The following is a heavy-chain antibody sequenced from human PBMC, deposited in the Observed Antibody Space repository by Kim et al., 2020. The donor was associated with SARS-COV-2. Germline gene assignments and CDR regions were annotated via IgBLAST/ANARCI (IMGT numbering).Heavy chain of an antibody. J-gene: IGHJ6*02. V-gene: IGHV4-59*01. CDR1: GGSISSYY. D-gene: IGHD3-22*01. CDR3: ARVNYYDSSGYYSWYYGMDV. Sequence: SETLSLTCTVSGGSISSYYWSWIRQPPGKGLEWIGYIYYSGSTNYNPSLKSRVTISVDTSKNQFSLKLSSVTAADTAVYYCARVNYYDSSGYYSWYYGMDVWGQGTTVTVSS. CDR2: IYYSGST.